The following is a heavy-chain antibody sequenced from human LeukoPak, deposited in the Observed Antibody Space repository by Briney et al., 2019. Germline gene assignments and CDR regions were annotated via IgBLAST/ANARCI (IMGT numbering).Heavy chain of an antibody. CDR2: IYYSGST. Sequence: SETLSLTCTVSGGSISSYYWSWIRQPPGKGLEWIGYIYYSGSTNYNPSLKSRVTISVDTSNNQFSLKLSSVTAADTAVYYCASSRYYYGSGSYYYFDYWGQGTLVTVSS. CDR3: ASSRYYYGSGSYYYFDY. J-gene: IGHJ4*02. D-gene: IGHD3-10*01. V-gene: IGHV4-59*08. CDR1: GGSISSYY.